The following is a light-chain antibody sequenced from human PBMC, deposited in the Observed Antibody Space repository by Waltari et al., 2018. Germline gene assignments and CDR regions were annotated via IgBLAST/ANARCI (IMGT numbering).Light chain of an antibody. Sequence: EIVLTQSPATLSLSPGQRATLSCRASQSVGANLAWYPQKPGQAPRLLISDASNRAAGIPARFSGSGSGTDFTLTISSLEPEDFAVYYCQQRTNWRYTFGQGTKLEIK. CDR2: DAS. CDR1: QSVGAN. CDR3: QQRTNWRYT. V-gene: IGKV3-11*01. J-gene: IGKJ2*01.